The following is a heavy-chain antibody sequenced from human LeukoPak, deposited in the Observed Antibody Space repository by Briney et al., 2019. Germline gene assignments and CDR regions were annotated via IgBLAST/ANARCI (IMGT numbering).Heavy chain of an antibody. CDR1: GYSFTSYW. CDR3: ARRHYDFWSGLSDAFDI. V-gene: IGHV5-51*01. CDR2: IYPGDSDT. D-gene: IGHD3-3*01. J-gene: IGHJ3*02. Sequence: GESLKISCKGSGYSFTSYWIGWVRQMTGKGLEWMGIIYPGDSDTRYSPSFQGQVTISADKSISTAYLQWSSLKASDTAMYYCARRHYDFWSGLSDAFDIWGQGTMVTVSS.